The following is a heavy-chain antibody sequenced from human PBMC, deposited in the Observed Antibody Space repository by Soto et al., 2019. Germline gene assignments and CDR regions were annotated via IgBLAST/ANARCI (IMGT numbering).Heavy chain of an antibody. J-gene: IGHJ4*02. D-gene: IGHD2-21*02. V-gene: IGHV4-31*03. CDR1: GGSITSGGHY. Sequence: PSETLSLTCTVSGGSITSGGHYWAWIRQHPGKGLEWIGYMYHSGSTHYNPSLKSRISISVDTSKNQFSLKLSSVTAADTTVYYCARVTDPVVTASTPFDHWGQGALVTVSS. CDR2: MYHSGST. CDR3: ARVTDPVVTASTPFDH.